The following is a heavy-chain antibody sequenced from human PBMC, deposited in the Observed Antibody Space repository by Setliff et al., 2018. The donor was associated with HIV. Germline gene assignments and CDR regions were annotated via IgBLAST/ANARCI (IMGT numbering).Heavy chain of an antibody. CDR1: GPSFTAYY. CDR2: INHSGVT. J-gene: IGHJ4*02. D-gene: IGHD3-10*01. Sequence: PSETLSLTCAVYGPSFTAYYRNWIRQLPGKAFEWIGEINHSGVTYYNPSFKSRVNISLDLSKNQFSLRLTGLSGADTATYFCAAKPMIRGRPFAFWGQPTLVTVSS. V-gene: IGHV4-34*01. CDR3: AAKPMIRGRPFAF.